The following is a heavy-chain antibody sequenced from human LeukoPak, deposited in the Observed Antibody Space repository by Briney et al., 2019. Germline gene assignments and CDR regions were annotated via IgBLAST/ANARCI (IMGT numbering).Heavy chain of an antibody. CDR2: IRYDGSNK. Sequence: GGSLRLSCAASGFTFSSYGMHWVRQAPGKGLEWVAFIRYDGSNKYYADSVKGRFTISRDNSKNTLYLQMNSLRAEDTAVYYCARDRSDNWNDALDYWGQGTLVTVSS. V-gene: IGHV3-30*02. D-gene: IGHD1-1*01. J-gene: IGHJ4*02. CDR3: ARDRSDNWNDALDY. CDR1: GFTFSSYG.